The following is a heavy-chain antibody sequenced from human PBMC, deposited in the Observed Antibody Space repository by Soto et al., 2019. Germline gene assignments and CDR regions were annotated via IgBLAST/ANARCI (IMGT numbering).Heavy chain of an antibody. Sequence: GASVKVSCKASGGTFSSYAISWVRQAPGQGLEWMGGIIPIFGTANYAQKFQGRVTITADESTSTAYMELSSLRSEDTAVYYCASAIPQITGTNAYYYYGMDVWGQGTTVTVSS. CDR3: ASAIPQITGTNAYYYYGMDV. D-gene: IGHD1-20*01. V-gene: IGHV1-69*13. CDR1: GGTFSSYA. CDR2: IIPIFGTA. J-gene: IGHJ6*02.